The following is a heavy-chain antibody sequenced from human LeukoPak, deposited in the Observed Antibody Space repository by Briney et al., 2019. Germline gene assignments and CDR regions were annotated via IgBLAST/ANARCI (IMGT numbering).Heavy chain of an antibody. D-gene: IGHD5-12*01. V-gene: IGHV1-2*02. Sequence: GASVKVSCKASGYTFTGYYMHWVRQAPGQGLEWMGWINPNSGGTNYAQKFQGRVTMTRDTSISTAYTELSRLRSDDTAVYYCARGGTIVATITYWYSISWHLNSPGPPFDYWGQGTLVTVSS. CDR3: ARGGTIVATITYWYSISWHLNSPGPPFDY. CDR2: INPNSGGT. J-gene: IGHJ4*02. CDR1: GYTFTGYY.